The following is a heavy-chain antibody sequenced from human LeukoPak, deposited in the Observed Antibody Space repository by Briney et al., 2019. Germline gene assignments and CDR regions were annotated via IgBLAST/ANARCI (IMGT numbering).Heavy chain of an antibody. CDR3: ARDQRIGGYSYGLTGNFDY. CDR2: ISDDGSNK. D-gene: IGHD5-18*01. CDR1: GFTLSSYA. Sequence: GGSLRLSCAASGFTLSSYAMHWVRQAPGKGLEWVAVISDDGSNKYYADSVKGRFTIFRDNSKNALYLQMNSLRIEDTAVYYCARDQRIGGYSYGLTGNFDYWGQGTLVTVSS. J-gene: IGHJ4*02. V-gene: IGHV3-30-3*01.